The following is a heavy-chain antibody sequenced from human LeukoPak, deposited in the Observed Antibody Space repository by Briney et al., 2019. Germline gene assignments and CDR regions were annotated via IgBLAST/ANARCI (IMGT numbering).Heavy chain of an antibody. D-gene: IGHD3-22*01. J-gene: IGHJ4*02. CDR1: GYSFTSYW. V-gene: IGHV5-51*01. CDR2: IYPGDSDT. CDR3: ARPLRHYYDGSGYYYFDY. Sequence: PGESLKISCKGSGYSFTSYWIGWVRQMPGKGLEWMGIIYPGDSDTRYSPSFQGQVTISVVKSISTAYLQWSSLKASDTAMYYCARPLRHYYDGSGYYYFDYWGQGTLVTVSS.